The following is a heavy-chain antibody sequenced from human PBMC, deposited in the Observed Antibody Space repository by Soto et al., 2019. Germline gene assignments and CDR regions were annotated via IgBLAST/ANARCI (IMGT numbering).Heavy chain of an antibody. Sequence: PGESLKISCKGSGYSFTSYWIGWVRQMPGKGLEWMGIIYPGDSDTRYSPSFQGQVTISADKSISTAYLQWSSLKASDTAMYYCASHTIFGSQYYYGMDVWGQGTTVTVSS. CDR1: GYSFTSYW. D-gene: IGHD3-3*01. CDR2: IYPGDSDT. V-gene: IGHV5-51*01. J-gene: IGHJ6*02. CDR3: ASHTIFGSQYYYGMDV.